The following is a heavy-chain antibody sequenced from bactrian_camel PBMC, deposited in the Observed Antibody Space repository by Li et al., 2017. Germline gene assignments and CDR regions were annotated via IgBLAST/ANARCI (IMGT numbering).Heavy chain of an antibody. V-gene: IGHV3S53*01. D-gene: IGHD7*01. CDR1: GFTPRPRC. Sequence: HVQLVESGGGSVQDGGSLRLACVASGFTPRPRCMGWIRQAPGKERDVVATIGSDGGTSYLDSVKGRFTISKNDEENTVYLQMNSLKAEDTAMYYCAAAYGGGTWCREKVEFWGQGTQVTVS. CDR2: IGSDGGT. CDR3: AAAYGGGTWCREKVEF. J-gene: IGHJ4*01.